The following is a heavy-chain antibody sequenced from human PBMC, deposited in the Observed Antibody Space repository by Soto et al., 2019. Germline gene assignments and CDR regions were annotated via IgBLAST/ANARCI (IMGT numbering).Heavy chain of an antibody. J-gene: IGHJ4*02. CDR1: GYSFTTYG. V-gene: IGHV1-18*01. CDR3: AKAPSRITMIVVVTLPDY. D-gene: IGHD3-22*01. CDR2: ISAYNGNT. Sequence: ASVKVSCKTSGYSFTTYGISWVRQAPGQGLEWMGWISAYNGNTNYAQKLQGRVTMTTDTSTSTAYMELRSLRSDDTAVYYCAKAPSRITMIVVVTLPDYWGQGTLVTVSS.